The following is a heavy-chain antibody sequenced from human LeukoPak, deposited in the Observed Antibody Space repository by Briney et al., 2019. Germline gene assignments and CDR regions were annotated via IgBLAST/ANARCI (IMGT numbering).Heavy chain of an antibody. CDR2: ISGSGGST. Sequence: GGSLRLSCAASGFTFSSYAMSWVRPAPGKGLEWVSAISGSGGSTYCADSVKGRFTISRDNSKNTLYLQMNSLRAEDTAVYYCAKRGCYDFPPPVGYYFDYWGQGTLVTVSS. CDR1: GFTFSSYA. D-gene: IGHD3-3*01. V-gene: IGHV3-23*01. J-gene: IGHJ4*02. CDR3: AKRGCYDFPPPVGYYFDY.